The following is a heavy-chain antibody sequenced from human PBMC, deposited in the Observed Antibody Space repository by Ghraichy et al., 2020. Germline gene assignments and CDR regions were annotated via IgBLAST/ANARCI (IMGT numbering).Heavy chain of an antibody. D-gene: IGHD3-3*01. J-gene: IGHJ6*02. CDR1: GFTFSSYA. Sequence: LSLTCAASGFTFSSYAMSWVRQAPGKGLEWVSAISGSGGSTYYADSVKGRFTISRDNSKNTLYLQMNSLRAEDTAVYYCAKDETIFGVVIIPGMDVWGQGSTVTVSS. CDR3: AKDETIFGVVIIPGMDV. V-gene: IGHV3-23*01. CDR2: ISGSGGST.